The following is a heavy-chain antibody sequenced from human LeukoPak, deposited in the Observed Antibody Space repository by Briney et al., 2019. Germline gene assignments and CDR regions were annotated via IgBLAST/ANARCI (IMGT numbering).Heavy chain of an antibody. D-gene: IGHD6-13*01. Sequence: GASVKVSCKASGYTFSSYYMHWVRQAPGQGLEWMGIINPSGGSTSYAQKFQGRVAMTRDMSTSTVYMELSSLRSEDTAVYYCARGGYSNRNWFDPWGQGTLVTVSS. CDR2: INPSGGST. CDR3: ARGGYSNRNWFDP. V-gene: IGHV1-46*01. J-gene: IGHJ5*02. CDR1: GYTFSSYY.